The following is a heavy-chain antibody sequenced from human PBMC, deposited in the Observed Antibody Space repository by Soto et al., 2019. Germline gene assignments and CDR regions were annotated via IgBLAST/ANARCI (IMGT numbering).Heavy chain of an antibody. CDR2: INPIFGTA. D-gene: IGHD4-4*01. Sequence: QVQLVQSGAEVKKPGSSVKVSCKASGGTFSSYAISWVRQAPGQGLEWMGGINPIFGTANYAQKFQGRVTITADESTSTAYMELSSLRSEDTAVYYCARSPSGLDYSRLRDAFDIWGQGTMVTVSS. V-gene: IGHV1-69*01. CDR1: GGTFSSYA. CDR3: ARSPSGLDYSRLRDAFDI. J-gene: IGHJ3*02.